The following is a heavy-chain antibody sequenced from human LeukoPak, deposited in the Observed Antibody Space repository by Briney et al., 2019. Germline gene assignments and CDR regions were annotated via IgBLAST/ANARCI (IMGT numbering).Heavy chain of an antibody. CDR1: GFTFSSYW. D-gene: IGHD2-15*01. CDR3: ARDLSLGYCSGGSCYCFDY. V-gene: IGHV3-7*01. J-gene: IGHJ4*02. CDR2: IKQDGSEK. Sequence: PGGSLRLSCAASGFTFSSYWMSWVRQAPGKGLEWVANIKQDGSEKYYVDSVKGRFTISRDNAKNSLYLQMNSLRAEDTAVYYCARDLSLGYCSGGSCYCFDYWGQGTLVTVSS.